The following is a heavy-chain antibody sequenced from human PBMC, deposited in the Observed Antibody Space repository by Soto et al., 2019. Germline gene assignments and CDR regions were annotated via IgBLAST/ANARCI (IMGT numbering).Heavy chain of an antibody. D-gene: IGHD3-3*01. J-gene: IGHJ4*02. CDR2: VDGEGSGT. CDR1: GFTFTNYW. Sequence: EVQLVESGGGLVQPGGSLRLSCAASGFTFTNYWMHWVRQAPGKGLQWVARVDGEGSGTSYADSVKGRFTISRDNAKNTLSLQMSSLRADDTDVYDCGSVLENWGGGTLVTVTS. V-gene: IGHV3-74*01. CDR3: GSVLEN.